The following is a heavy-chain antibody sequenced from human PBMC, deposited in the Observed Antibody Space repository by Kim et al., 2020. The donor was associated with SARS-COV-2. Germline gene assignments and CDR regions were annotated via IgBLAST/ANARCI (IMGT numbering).Heavy chain of an antibody. Sequence: SETLSLTCAVYGGSFSGYYWSWIRQPPGKGLEWIGEINHSGSTNYNPSLKSRVTISVDTSKNQFSLKLSSVTAADTAVYYCARGRFVSSWYGVRYWFDP. J-gene: IGHJ5*02. V-gene: IGHV4-34*01. CDR3: ARGRFVSSWYGVRYWFDP. CDR2: INHSGST. D-gene: IGHD6-13*01. CDR1: GGSFSGYY.